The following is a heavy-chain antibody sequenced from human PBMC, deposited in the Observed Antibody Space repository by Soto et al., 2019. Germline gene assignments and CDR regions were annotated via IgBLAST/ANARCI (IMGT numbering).Heavy chain of an antibody. D-gene: IGHD1-26*01. CDR1: CGSISSGDYY. CDR3: ARSRYSGSYFFDY. V-gene: IGHV4-30-4*01. Sequence: PSETLSLTCTVSCGSISSGDYYWSWIRQPPGKGLEWIAYIHNSVSTHYNPSLKSRVTISVDTSKNQFSLKLSSVTAADTAVYYCARSRYSGSYFFDYCGQGILVT. CDR2: IHNSVST. J-gene: IGHJ4*02.